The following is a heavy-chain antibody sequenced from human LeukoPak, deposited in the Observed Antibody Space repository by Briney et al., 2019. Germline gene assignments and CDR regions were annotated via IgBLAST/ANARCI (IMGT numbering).Heavy chain of an antibody. CDR3: ARKTSRDGYNPWPPYYYYGMDV. CDR1: GFTFSSYS. CDR2: ISSSSSYI. D-gene: IGHD5-24*01. J-gene: IGHJ6*02. V-gene: IGHV3-21*01. Sequence: PGGSLRLSCAASGFTFSSYSMNWVRQAPGKGLEWVSSISSSSSYIYYADSVKGRFTISRDNAKNSLYLQMNSLRAEDTAVYYCARKTSRDGYNPWPPYYYYGMDVWGQGTTVTVSS.